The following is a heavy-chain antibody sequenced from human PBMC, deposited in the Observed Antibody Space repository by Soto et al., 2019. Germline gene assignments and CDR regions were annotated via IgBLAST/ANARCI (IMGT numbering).Heavy chain of an antibody. CDR1: GGSISSYY. D-gene: IGHD1-7*01. V-gene: IGHV4-59*01. Sequence: SETLSLTCTVSGGSISSYYWSWIRQPPGKGLEWIGYIYYSGSTNYNPSLKSRVTISVDTSKNQFSLKLSSVTAADTAVYYYAREITGTTHWFDPWGQGTLVTVSS. CDR2: IYYSGST. CDR3: AREITGTTHWFDP. J-gene: IGHJ5*02.